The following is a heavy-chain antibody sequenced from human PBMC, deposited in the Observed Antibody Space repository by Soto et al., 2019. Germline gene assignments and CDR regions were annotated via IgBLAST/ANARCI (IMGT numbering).Heavy chain of an antibody. Sequence: PGESLKISCKGSGYSFTSYWIGWVRQMPGKGLEWMGIIYPGDSDTRYSPSFQGQVTVSADKSISTAYLQWSSLKASDTTMYYCARRSTSMYSSSSDYYYYYMDVWGKGTTVTVSS. V-gene: IGHV5-51*01. D-gene: IGHD6-6*01. CDR3: ARRSTSMYSSSSDYYYYYMDV. J-gene: IGHJ6*03. CDR1: GYSFTSYW. CDR2: IYPGDSDT.